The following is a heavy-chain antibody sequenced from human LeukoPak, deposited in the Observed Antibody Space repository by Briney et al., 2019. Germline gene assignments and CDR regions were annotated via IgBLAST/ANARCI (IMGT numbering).Heavy chain of an antibody. CDR1: GFTFNSYA. D-gene: IGHD4-17*01. Sequence: PGRSLRLSCAASGFTFNSYAMHWVRQAPGKGLEWVAVISYDGSNKYYADSVKGRFTISRDNSKNTLYLQMNSLRAEDMAVYYWARDLFKASYGDTLPGYWGQGTLVTVSS. J-gene: IGHJ4*02. CDR2: ISYDGSNK. V-gene: IGHV3-30*04. CDR3: ARDLFKASYGDTLPGY.